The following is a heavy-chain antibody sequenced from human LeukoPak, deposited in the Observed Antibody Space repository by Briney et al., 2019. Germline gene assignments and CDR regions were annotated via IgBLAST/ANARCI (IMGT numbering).Heavy chain of an antibody. J-gene: IGHJ5*02. D-gene: IGHD6-19*01. CDR3: ARHSTSGWNWFDP. CDR1: GGSISNKY. V-gene: IGHV4-59*08. Sequence: SETLSLTCTVSGGSISNKYWSWIRQPPGKGLEWIGYIYYTGSTNYNPSLKSRVTISVDTSKNQFSLKLTSVTAADTAVYYCARHSTSGWNWFDPWGQGTLVTVSS. CDR2: IYYTGST.